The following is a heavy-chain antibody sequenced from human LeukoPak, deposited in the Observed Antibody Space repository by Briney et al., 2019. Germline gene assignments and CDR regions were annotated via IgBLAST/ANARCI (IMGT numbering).Heavy chain of an antibody. D-gene: IGHD6-19*01. J-gene: IGHJ4*02. CDR2: ISSDGTNK. CDR3: AKSRLYSSGSADY. V-gene: IGHV3-30*18. Sequence: GGSLRLSCAASGFTFSAFGVHWVRQAPGKGLEWVAVISSDGTNKYYTDSVKGRFTISRDNSKNTLYMQMNSLRAEDTAVYSCAKSRLYSSGSADYWGQGTLVTVSS. CDR1: GFTFSAFG.